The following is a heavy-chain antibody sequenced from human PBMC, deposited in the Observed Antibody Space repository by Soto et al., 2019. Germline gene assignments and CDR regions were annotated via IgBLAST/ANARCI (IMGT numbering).Heavy chain of an antibody. CDR2: IYYSGST. Sequence: QVQLQESGPGLVKPSQTLSLTCTVSGGSISSGGYYWSWIRQHPGKGLEWIGYIYYSGSTYYNPSLNGRATISVATSKNQISLKLSSVTAADTAVYYCARDLQYSMLFYGMDVWGQGTTVTVSS. V-gene: IGHV4-31*03. J-gene: IGHJ6*02. CDR3: ARDLQYSMLFYGMDV. D-gene: IGHD6-13*01. CDR1: GGSISSGGYY.